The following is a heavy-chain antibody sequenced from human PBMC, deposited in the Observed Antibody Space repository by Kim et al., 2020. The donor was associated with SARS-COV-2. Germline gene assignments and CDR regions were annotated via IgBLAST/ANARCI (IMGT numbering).Heavy chain of an antibody. V-gene: IGHV6-1*01. CDR3: ARQAASRSSSRFHFDY. J-gene: IGHJ4*02. Sequence: SQTLSLTCAISGDSVSSNSAGWTWIRQSPTRGLEWLGRTYFVSQWYNDYAVSVKSRIIINADTSKNQFSLQLNSVTPEDTAVYYCARQAASRSSSRFHFDYWGQGTLVTVSS. D-gene: IGHD6-6*01. CDR1: GDSVSSNSAG. CDR2: TYFVSQWYN.